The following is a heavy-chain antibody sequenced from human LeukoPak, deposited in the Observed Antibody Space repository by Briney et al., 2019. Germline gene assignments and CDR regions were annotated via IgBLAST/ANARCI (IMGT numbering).Heavy chain of an antibody. Sequence: SETLSLTCAVYGGSFSGYYWSWIRQPPGKGLEWIGEINHSGSTNYNPSLKSRVTISVDTSKNQFSLKLSSVTAADTAVYYCARGRRYFDWSPLGWFDPWGQGTLVTVSS. V-gene: IGHV4-34*01. CDR2: INHSGST. J-gene: IGHJ5*02. D-gene: IGHD3-9*01. CDR1: GGSFSGYY. CDR3: ARGRRYFDWSPLGWFDP.